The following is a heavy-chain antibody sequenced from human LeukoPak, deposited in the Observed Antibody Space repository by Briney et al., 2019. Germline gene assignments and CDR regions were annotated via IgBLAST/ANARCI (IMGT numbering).Heavy chain of an antibody. CDR3: ASSGYSYGYLSQHYYFDY. D-gene: IGHD5-18*01. J-gene: IGHJ4*02. CDR1: GGTFSSYA. CDR2: ITPIFGTA. V-gene: IGHV1-69*05. Sequence: GASVKVSCKASGGTFSSYAISWVRQAPGQGLEWMGGITPIFGTANYAQRFQGRVTITTDESTSTAYMELSSLRSEDTAVYYCASSGYSYGYLSQHYYFDYWGQGTLVTVSS.